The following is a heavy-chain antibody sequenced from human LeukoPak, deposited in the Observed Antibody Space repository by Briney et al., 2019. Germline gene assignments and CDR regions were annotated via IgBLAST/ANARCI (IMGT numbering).Heavy chain of an antibody. V-gene: IGHV4-59*08. CDR3: AIGGWSLDY. D-gene: IGHD2-15*01. Sequence: PSETLSLTCTGSGGSITSYYWSWIRQPPGKGLEWIGYIYYSGSANYNPSLKSRVTISVDTSKDQFSLKLSSVTAADTAVYYCAIGGWSLDYWGQGTLVTVSS. CDR2: IYYSGSA. CDR1: GGSITSYY. J-gene: IGHJ4*02.